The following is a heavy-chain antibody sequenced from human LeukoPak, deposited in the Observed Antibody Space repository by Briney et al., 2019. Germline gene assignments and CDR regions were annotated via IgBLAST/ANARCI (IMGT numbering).Heavy chain of an antibody. CDR1: GFTFSSYS. D-gene: IGHD1-14*01. V-gene: IGHV3-21*01. J-gene: IGHJ4*02. CDR2: ISSSSSYI. Sequence: GXSLRLSCAASGFTFSSYSMNWVRQAPGKGLEWVSSISSSSSYIYYADSVKGRFTISRDNAKNSLYLQMNSLRAEDTAVYYCARAEGDKYDYWGQGTLVTVSS. CDR3: ARAEGDKYDY.